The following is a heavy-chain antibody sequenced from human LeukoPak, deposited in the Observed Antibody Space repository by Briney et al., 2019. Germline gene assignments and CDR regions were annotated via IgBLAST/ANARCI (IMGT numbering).Heavy chain of an antibody. CDR1: GFTFSNSF. Sequence: GGSLRLSCAASGFTFSNSFMSWVRQAPGKGLEWVSTISNSGSPTYYADSVKGRFTISRDNSKNTLYLQMNSLRTEDTAVYYCATYAQRVEFDYWGQGTLVTVSS. V-gene: IGHV3-23*01. J-gene: IGHJ4*02. D-gene: IGHD2-2*01. CDR3: ATYAQRVEFDY. CDR2: ISNSGSPT.